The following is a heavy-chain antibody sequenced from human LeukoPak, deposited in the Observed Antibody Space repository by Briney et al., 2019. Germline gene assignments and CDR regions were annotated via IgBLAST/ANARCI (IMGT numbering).Heavy chain of an antibody. CDR2: IRYDGSNE. V-gene: IGHV3-30*02. Sequence: GGSLRLSCAASAFTFSSYGMHWVRQARGKGLEWVAYIRYDGSNEQYADSVKGRFSISRDSSKNILYLQMNSLRAEDTAVYYCARDGVVPAAMSGLDYYYMDVWGKGTTVTVSS. CDR1: AFTFSSYG. D-gene: IGHD2-2*01. J-gene: IGHJ6*03. CDR3: ARDGVVPAAMSGLDYYYMDV.